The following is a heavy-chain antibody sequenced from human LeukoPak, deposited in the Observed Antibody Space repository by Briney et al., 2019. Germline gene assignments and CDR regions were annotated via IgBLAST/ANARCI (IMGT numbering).Heavy chain of an antibody. CDR1: GLTVSSNC. V-gene: IGHV3-9*03. D-gene: IGHD3-10*01. J-gene: IGHJ4*02. CDR2: ISWNSGSI. CDR3: AKDGLSGRYGSGSLDY. Sequence: GGSLRLSCAASGLTVSSNCMSWVRQAPGKGLEWVSGISWNSGSIGYADSVKGRFTISRDNAKNSLYLQMNSLRAEDMALYYCAKDGLSGRYGSGSLDYWGQGTLVTVSS.